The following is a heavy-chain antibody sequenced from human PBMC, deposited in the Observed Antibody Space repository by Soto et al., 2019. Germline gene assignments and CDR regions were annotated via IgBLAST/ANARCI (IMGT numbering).Heavy chain of an antibody. Sequence: PSETLSLTCAVSGYAISSSNWWGWIRQPPGKGLEWIGSIYYSGSTYYNPSLKSRVTISVDTSKNQFSLKLSSVTAADTAVYYCARHTPAISISDHWGQGILVTVSS. CDR2: IYYSGST. J-gene: IGHJ4*02. V-gene: IGHV4-39*01. D-gene: IGHD2-15*01. CDR3: ARHTPAISISDH. CDR1: GYAISSSNW.